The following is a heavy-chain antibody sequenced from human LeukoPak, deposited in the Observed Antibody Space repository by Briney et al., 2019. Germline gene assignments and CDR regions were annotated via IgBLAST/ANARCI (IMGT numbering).Heavy chain of an antibody. Sequence: ASVKVSCKASGYTFTTYKMHWVRQAPGQGLEWMGIMNPSGSGTRNAQEFQGRVTMTRDTSTSTVYMELSSLRSDDTAVYYCAKDGGSYSADYWGQGTLVTVSS. J-gene: IGHJ4*02. CDR1: GYTFTTYK. D-gene: IGHD1-26*01. CDR3: AKDGGSYSADY. V-gene: IGHV1-46*01. CDR2: MNPSGSGT.